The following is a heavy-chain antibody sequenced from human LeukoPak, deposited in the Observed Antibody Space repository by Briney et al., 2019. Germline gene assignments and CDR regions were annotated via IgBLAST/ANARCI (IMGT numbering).Heavy chain of an antibody. CDR2: IYPGDSDT. V-gene: IGHV5-51*01. Sequence: GESLKISCKGSGYSFTSYWIGWVRQMPGKGLEWMGIIYPGDSDTRYSPSFQGQVTISADKSISTAYLQWSSLKASDTAMYYCARQAYCGGDCYELDAFDIWGQGTMVTVSP. CDR1: GYSFTSYW. J-gene: IGHJ3*02. D-gene: IGHD2-21*02. CDR3: ARQAYCGGDCYELDAFDI.